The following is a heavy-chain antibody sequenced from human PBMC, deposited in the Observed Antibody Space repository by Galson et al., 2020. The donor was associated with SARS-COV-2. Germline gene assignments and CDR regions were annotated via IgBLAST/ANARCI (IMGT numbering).Heavy chain of an antibody. CDR2: INWNGGST. V-gene: IGHV3-20*01. J-gene: IGHJ5*02. Sequence: GGSLRLSCAASGFTFDDYGMSWVRQAPGKGLEWVSGINWNGGSTGYADSVKGRFTISRDNAKNSLYLQMNSLRAEDTALYHCARDATSYSSSWYRWFDPWGQGTLVTVSS. CDR1: GFTFDDYG. D-gene: IGHD6-13*01. CDR3: ARDATSYSSSWYRWFDP.